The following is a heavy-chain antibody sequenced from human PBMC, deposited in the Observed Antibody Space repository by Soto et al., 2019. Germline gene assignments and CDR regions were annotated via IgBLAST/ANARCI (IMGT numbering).Heavy chain of an antibody. CDR1: GFNVGIYA. D-gene: IGHD1-1*01. CDR2: ISYEGSNK. Sequence: GGSLRLGGAASGFNVGIYAIHWVRQAPGKGLEWVALISYEGSNKYYADSVKGRLTISRDNSKSTLFLQMDILRLEDTGVYYCARVNPGNNLYYFNGLDVWGQGTSVTVSS. CDR3: ARVNPGNNLYYFNGLDV. J-gene: IGHJ6*02. V-gene: IGHV3-30-3*01.